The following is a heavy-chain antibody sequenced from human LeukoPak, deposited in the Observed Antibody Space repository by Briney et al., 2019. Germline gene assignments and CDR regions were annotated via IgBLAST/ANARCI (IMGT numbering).Heavy chain of an antibody. CDR2: IGGSGSKI. V-gene: IGHV3-48*03. D-gene: IGHD3-3*01. CDR3: ARGLRNTILGGDYY. CDR1: GFTFSSYD. Sequence: GGSLTLSCAASGFTFSSYDMKWLRQAPGKGLEWVSLIGGSGSKIGYADSVKGRFTISRDNAKNSLYLQMNSLRAEDTAVYYCARGLRNTILGGDYYWGQGTLVSASS. J-gene: IGHJ4*02.